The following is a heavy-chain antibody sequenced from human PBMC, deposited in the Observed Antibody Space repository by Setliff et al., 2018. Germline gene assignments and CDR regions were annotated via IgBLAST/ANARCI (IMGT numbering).Heavy chain of an antibody. J-gene: IGHJ4*02. CDR1: GYTFSDYG. Sequence: ASVKVSCKASGYTFSDYGISWVRQAPGQGLEWMGWISPHTGNTFYAPQFQGRVIMTTDTSTNTAYMDLRNLRSDDTAVYYCERLVRYCTTTTCQRTSGDDFWGQGTPVTVSS. D-gene: IGHD2-2*01. CDR3: ERLVRYCTTTTCQRTSGDDF. CDR2: ISPHTGNT. V-gene: IGHV1-18*01.